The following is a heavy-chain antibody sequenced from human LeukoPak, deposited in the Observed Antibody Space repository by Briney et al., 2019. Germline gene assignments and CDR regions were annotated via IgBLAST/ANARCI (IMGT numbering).Heavy chain of an antibody. Sequence: GASVKVSCTASGYIFTGYYMHWVRQAPGQGLEWMGWINPNSGGTNSAQKFQGRVTMTRDTSISTAYMELSRLTSDDTAVYYCARHPYSGSYHFDCWGQGTLVTVSS. CDR3: ARHPYSGSYHFDC. CDR2: INPNSGGT. J-gene: IGHJ4*02. CDR1: GYIFTGYY. V-gene: IGHV1-2*02. D-gene: IGHD1-26*01.